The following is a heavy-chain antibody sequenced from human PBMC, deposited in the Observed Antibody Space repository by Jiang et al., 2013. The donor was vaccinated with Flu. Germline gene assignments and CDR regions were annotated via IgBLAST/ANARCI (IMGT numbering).Heavy chain of an antibody. J-gene: IGHJ4*02. Sequence: SSVKVSCKASGGTFSSYAISWVRQAPGQGLEWMGGIIPIFGTANYAQKFQGRVTITADESTSTAYMELSSLRSEDTAVYYCARDRGYSYGYGQQLESFDYWGQGTLVTVSS. D-gene: IGHD5-18*01. CDR3: ARDRGYSYGYGQQLESFDY. CDR2: IIPIFGTA. V-gene: IGHV1-69*01. CDR1: GGTFSSYA.